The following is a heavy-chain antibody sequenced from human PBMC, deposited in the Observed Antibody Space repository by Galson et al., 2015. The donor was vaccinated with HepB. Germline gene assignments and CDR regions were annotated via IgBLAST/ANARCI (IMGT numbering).Heavy chain of an antibody. V-gene: IGHV1-24*01. CDR3: ATGGYDYVWGSYRPRDYYYGMDV. D-gene: IGHD3-16*02. Sequence: SVKVSCKVSGYTLTELSMHWVRQAPGKGLEWMGGFDPEDGETIYAQKFQGRVTMTEDTSTDTAYMELSSLRSEDTAVYYCATGGYDYVWGSYRPRDYYYGMDVWGQGTTVTVSS. CDR1: GYTLTELS. CDR2: FDPEDGET. J-gene: IGHJ6*02.